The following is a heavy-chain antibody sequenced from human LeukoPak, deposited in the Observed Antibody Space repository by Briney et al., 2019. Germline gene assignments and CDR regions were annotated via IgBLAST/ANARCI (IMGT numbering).Heavy chain of an antibody. CDR3: AKDYPSTVTTLTFDI. D-gene: IGHD4-17*01. J-gene: IGHJ3*02. Sequence: GGSLRLSCAASGLTFSSYAMSWVRQAPGKGLEWVSGITGSGGSTYYADSVKGRFTISRDNSKNTLYLQMNSLRAEDTAVYYCAKDYPSTVTTLTFDIWGQGTMVTVSS. CDR2: ITGSGGST. CDR1: GLTFSSYA. V-gene: IGHV3-23*01.